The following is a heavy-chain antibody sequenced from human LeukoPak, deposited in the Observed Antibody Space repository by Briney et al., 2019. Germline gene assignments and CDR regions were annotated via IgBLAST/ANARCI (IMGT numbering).Heavy chain of an antibody. CDR3: ARTPQHSYYYYNMDV. CDR2: IIPIFGTA. CDR1: GGTFSTYA. J-gene: IGHJ6*03. Sequence: SVKVSCKASGGTFSTYAITWVRQAPGQGLEWMGGIIPIFGTANYAQKFQDRVTITTDASTSTVYMELTSLRSEDTAVYYCARTPQHSYYYYNMDVWGKGTTATVAS. V-gene: IGHV1-69*05. D-gene: IGHD5-18*01.